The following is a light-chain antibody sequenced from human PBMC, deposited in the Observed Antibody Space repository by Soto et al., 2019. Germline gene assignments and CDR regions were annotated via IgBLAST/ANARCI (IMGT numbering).Light chain of an antibody. CDR3: QSYDSSLSGWV. V-gene: IGLV1-40*01. CDR2: GNS. CDR1: SSNIGACYD. Sequence: QSVLTQPPSVSGAPGQRVTISCTGSSSNIGACYDVHWYQQLPGTAPKLLISGNSNRPSGVPDRFSGSKSGTSASLAITGLQAEDEADYYCQSYDSSLSGWVFGGGTKVTV. J-gene: IGLJ3*02.